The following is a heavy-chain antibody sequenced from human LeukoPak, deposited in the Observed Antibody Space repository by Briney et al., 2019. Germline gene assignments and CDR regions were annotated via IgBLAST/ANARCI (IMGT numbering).Heavy chain of an antibody. D-gene: IGHD2-15*01. CDR3: ARGRYCSGGSCYSLHAFDI. V-gene: IGHV4-39*01. CDR1: GVSISSSSYY. J-gene: IGHJ3*02. CDR2: IYYSGST. Sequence: SETLSLTCTVSGVSISSSSYYWGWIRQPPGKGLEWIGSIYYSGSTYYNPSLKSRVTISVDTSKNQFSLKLSSVTAADTAVYYCARGRYCSGGSCYSLHAFDIWGQGTMVTVSS.